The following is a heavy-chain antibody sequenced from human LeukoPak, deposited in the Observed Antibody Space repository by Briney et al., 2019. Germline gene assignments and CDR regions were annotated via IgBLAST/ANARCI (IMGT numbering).Heavy chain of an antibody. V-gene: IGHV1-18*01. CDR3: ARDKWLLWFGELLKFDP. Sequence: ASVKVSCKASGYTFTSYGISWVRQAPGQGLEWMGWISAYNGNTNYAQKLQGRVTMTTDTSTSTAYMELRSLRSDDTAVYYCARDKWLLWFGELLKFDPWGQRTLVTVSS. J-gene: IGHJ5*02. CDR2: ISAYNGNT. D-gene: IGHD3-10*01. CDR1: GYTFTSYG.